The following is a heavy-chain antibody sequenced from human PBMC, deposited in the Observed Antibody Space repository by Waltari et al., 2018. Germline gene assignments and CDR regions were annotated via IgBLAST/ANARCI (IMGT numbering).Heavy chain of an antibody. Sequence: QVQLVESGGGVVQPGKFLRRSCAASGFSFSSYAMHWVRQAPGKGLEWVAVISLDGKKEYYADSVKGRFTISRDNSKSIVYLQMNGLRNEDTALFYCAKRGTYGPALDYWGQGTLVTVSS. CDR2: ISLDGKKE. J-gene: IGHJ4*02. V-gene: IGHV3-30*01. CDR1: GFSFSSYA. CDR3: AKRGTYGPALDY. D-gene: IGHD3-10*01.